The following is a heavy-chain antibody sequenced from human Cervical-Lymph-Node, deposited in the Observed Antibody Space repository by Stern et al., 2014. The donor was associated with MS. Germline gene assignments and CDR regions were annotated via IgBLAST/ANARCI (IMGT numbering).Heavy chain of an antibody. Sequence: MQLVESGSELRKPGASVKVSCKASGYTFNVYGINWVRQAPVQGLEWMGMIDTKTGNPTYARGFTGRFVFSLDTSVSTAYLQITSLEAEDTAVYYCARTLDLDYWGQGTLVTVSS. D-gene: IGHD3-9*01. CDR2: IDTKTGNP. V-gene: IGHV7-4-1*02. CDR3: ARTLDLDY. CDR1: GYTFNVYG. J-gene: IGHJ4*02.